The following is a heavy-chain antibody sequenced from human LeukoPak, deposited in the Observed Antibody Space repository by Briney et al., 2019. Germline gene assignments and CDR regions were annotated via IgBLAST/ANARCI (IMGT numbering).Heavy chain of an antibody. Sequence: PSETLSLTCTVSGGSISSGSYYWSWIRQPAGKGLEWIGRIYTSGSTNYNPSLKSRVTISVDTSKNQFSLKLSSVTAADTAVYYCARDLGGDFWSGYQYNWFDPWGQGTLVTVSS. CDR1: GGSISSGSYY. CDR3: ARDLGGDFWSGYQYNWFDP. D-gene: IGHD3-3*01. V-gene: IGHV4-61*02. CDR2: IYTSGST. J-gene: IGHJ5*02.